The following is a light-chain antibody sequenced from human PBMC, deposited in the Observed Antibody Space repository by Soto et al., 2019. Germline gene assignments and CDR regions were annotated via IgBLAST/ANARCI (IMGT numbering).Light chain of an antibody. J-gene: IGLJ3*02. Sequence: QSALTQPASVSGSPGQSITISCTGTSSDVGGYNYVSWYQQHPGKAPKLMIYEVSNRPSGVSNRFSGSKSGNTASLTISGLQAEDEADYYCSSYTSSSNRVFGGGIQLTVL. CDR3: SSYTSSSNRV. CDR2: EVS. CDR1: SSDVGGYNY. V-gene: IGLV2-14*01.